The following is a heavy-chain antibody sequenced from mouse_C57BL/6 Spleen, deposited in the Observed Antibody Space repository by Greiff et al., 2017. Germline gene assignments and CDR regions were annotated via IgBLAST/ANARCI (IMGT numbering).Heavy chain of an antibody. D-gene: IGHD3-2*02. Sequence: VQLKESGGDLVKPGGSLKLSCAASGFTFSSYGMSWVRQTPDKRLEWVATISSGGSYTYYPDSVKGRFTISRDNAKNTLYLQMSSLKSEDTAMYYCARQDSSGYDYWGQGTTLTVSS. CDR2: ISSGGSYT. J-gene: IGHJ2*01. V-gene: IGHV5-6*01. CDR3: ARQDSSGYDY. CDR1: GFTFSSYG.